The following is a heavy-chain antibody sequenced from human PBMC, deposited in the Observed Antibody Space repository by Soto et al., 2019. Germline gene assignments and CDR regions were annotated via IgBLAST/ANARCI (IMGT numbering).Heavy chain of an antibody. CDR1: GFHFSSCA. Sequence: PGGSLRLSSAASGFHFSSCAMGWVRQAPGKGLEWVSGISGNGGSTYYVDSVKGRFTISRDNSKNTLHLQMNSLRAEDTAVYYCAKEGISRKLDFDYWGQGTLVTVSS. J-gene: IGHJ4*02. CDR2: ISGNGGST. CDR3: AKEGISRKLDFDY. V-gene: IGHV3-23*01.